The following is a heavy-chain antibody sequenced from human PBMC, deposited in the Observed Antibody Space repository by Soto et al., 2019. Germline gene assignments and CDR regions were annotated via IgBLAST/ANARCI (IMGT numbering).Heavy chain of an antibody. CDR1: GYTFTGYY. V-gene: IGHV1-2*04. J-gene: IGHJ4*02. CDR3: ARVGHSGSYYDFDY. Sequence: ASVKVSCKASGYTFTGYYMHWVRQAPGQGLEWMGWINPNSGGTNYAQKFQGWVTMTRDTSISTAYMELSRLRSDDTAVYYCARVGHSGSYYDFDYWGQGTLVTVSS. CDR2: INPNSGGT. D-gene: IGHD1-26*01.